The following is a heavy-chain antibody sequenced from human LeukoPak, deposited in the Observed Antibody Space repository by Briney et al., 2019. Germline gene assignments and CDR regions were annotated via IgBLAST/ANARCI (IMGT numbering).Heavy chain of an antibody. J-gene: IGHJ4*02. D-gene: IGHD3-10*01. V-gene: IGHV4-39*01. CDR2: IYYSGST. CDR3: ARLLRSSEYHFDL. Sequence: SETLSLTCTVSGGSISSSSYYWGWIRQPPGKGLEWIGSIYYSGSTYYNPSLKSRVTISVDTSKNQFSLKLSSVTAADTAVYYCARLLRSSEYHFDLWGQGTLVTVSS. CDR1: GGSISSSSYY.